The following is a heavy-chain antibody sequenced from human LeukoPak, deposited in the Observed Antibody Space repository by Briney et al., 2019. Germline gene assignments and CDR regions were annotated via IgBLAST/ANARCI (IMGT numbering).Heavy chain of an antibody. CDR1: GFTVFNYW. J-gene: IGHJ4*02. Sequence: HSGGSLRLSCAASGFTVFNYWMSWVRQAPGKGLEWVANINLDGSQKYYVDSLKGRFTISRDNAKNSLYLQMDSLRAEDTAVYYCVRSASGNYGLFDYWGQGTLVTVSS. D-gene: IGHD1-26*01. V-gene: IGHV3-7*01. CDR2: INLDGSQK. CDR3: VRSASGNYGLFDY.